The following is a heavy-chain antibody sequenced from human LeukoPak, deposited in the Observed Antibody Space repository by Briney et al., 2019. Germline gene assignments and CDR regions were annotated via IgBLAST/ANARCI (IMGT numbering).Heavy chain of an antibody. CDR1: GGSISSGTCY. CDR3: ARESGGYSYGSFDY. Sequence: KASETLSLTCTVSGGSISSGTCYWIWIRQPAGKGLEWIGRIYTSGSTNYNPSLKSRVTISVDTSKNQFSLKLSSVTAADTAVYYCARESGGYSYGSFDYWGQGTLVTVSS. D-gene: IGHD5-18*01. J-gene: IGHJ4*02. V-gene: IGHV4-61*02. CDR2: IYTSGST.